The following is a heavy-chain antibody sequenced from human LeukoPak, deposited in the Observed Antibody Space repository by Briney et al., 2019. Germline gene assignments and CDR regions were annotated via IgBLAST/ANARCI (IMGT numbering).Heavy chain of an antibody. CDR2: IRYDGINK. CDR1: GFTFSSYG. CDR3: ANSPYILDYFDY. V-gene: IGHV3-30*02. D-gene: IGHD1-14*01. J-gene: IGHJ4*02. Sequence: GGSLRLSCAASGFTFSSYGMHWLRQAPGKALEWVAFIRYDGINKYYPDSAKGRSTISRDNSKNTLYLQMNSLRAEDTSVYYCANSPYILDYFDYWGQGTLVTISS.